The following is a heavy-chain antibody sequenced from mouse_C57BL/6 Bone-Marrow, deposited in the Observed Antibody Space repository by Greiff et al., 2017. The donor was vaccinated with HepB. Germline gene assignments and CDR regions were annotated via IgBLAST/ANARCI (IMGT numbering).Heavy chain of an antibody. V-gene: IGHV1-19*01. Sequence: EVQLQQSGPVLVKPGASVKMSCKASGYTFTDYYMNWVKQSHGKSLEWIGVINPYNGGTSYNQKFKGKATLTVDKSSSTAYMELNSLTSEDSAVYYCASAGWDFDYWGQGTTLTVSS. CDR1: GYTFTDYY. CDR3: ASAGWDFDY. CDR2: INPYNGGT. J-gene: IGHJ2*01. D-gene: IGHD1-2*01.